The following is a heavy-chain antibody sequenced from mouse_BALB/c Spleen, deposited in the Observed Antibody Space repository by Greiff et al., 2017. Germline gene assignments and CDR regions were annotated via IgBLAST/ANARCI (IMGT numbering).Heavy chain of an antibody. Sequence: VQLQQSGAELAKPGASVKMSCKASGYTFTSYWMHWVKQRPGQGLEWIGYINPSTGYTEYNQKFKDKATLTADKSSSTAYMQLSSLTSEDSAVYYCARSRDGYPPFAYWGQGTLVTVSA. J-gene: IGHJ3*01. D-gene: IGHD2-3*01. V-gene: IGHV1-7*01. CDR2: INPSTGYT. CDR1: GYTFTSYW. CDR3: ARSRDGYPPFAY.